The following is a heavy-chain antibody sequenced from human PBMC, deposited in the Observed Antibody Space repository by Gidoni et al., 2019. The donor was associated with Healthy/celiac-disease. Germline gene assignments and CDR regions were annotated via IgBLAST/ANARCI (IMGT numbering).Heavy chain of an antibody. CDR2: ISYDGSNK. J-gene: IGHJ6*02. V-gene: IGHV3-30*18. CDR3: AKEYRISPYYGMDV. D-gene: IGHD3-16*02. Sequence: QVQLVESGGGVVQPGRSLRLSCAASGFTFSSYGMHWVRQAPGKGLEWVAVISYDGSNKYYADSVKGRFTISRDNSKNTLYLQMNSLRAEDTAVYYCAKEYRISPYYGMDVWGQGTTVTVSS. CDR1: GFTFSSYG.